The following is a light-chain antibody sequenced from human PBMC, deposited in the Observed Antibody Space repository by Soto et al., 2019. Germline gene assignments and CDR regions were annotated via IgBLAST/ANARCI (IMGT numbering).Light chain of an antibody. CDR3: LQHNSYPYT. V-gene: IGKV1-17*01. J-gene: IGKJ2*01. CDR1: QGIRKD. Sequence: DIQMTQSPSSLSASVGDRVTITCRASQGIRKDLGWYQEKPGKAPNRLIYAASSLQSGVPSRFSGSGSGTEFTLTISSLQPEDFATYYCLQHNSYPYTFGQGTKLEIK. CDR2: AAS.